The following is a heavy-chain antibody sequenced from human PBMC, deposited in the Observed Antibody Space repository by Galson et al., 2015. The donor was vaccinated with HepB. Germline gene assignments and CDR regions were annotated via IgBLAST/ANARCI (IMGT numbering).Heavy chain of an antibody. CDR2: IYPGDSDT. J-gene: IGHJ4*02. CDR1: GYTFASYW. CDR3: ARLPGVSTTTFFDS. D-gene: IGHD7-27*01. Sequence: QSGAEMKQPGESLKISCKGSGYTFASYWIGWVRQMPGKGLEWMGIIYPGDSDTRYSPAIHGQVTISVDKSISTAYLQWSSLRASDTALYYCARLPGVSTTTFFDSWGQGTLVTVSS. V-gene: IGHV5-51*01.